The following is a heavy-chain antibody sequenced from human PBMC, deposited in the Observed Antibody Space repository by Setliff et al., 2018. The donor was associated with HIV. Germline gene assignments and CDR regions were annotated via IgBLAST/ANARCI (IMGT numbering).Heavy chain of an antibody. J-gene: IGHJ4*02. CDR3: ARSGYGDYDVEAPWDY. Sequence: SVKVSCKASGGTFSSYAFNWVRQAPGQGLEWMGGIIPMFGTAKYAQKFQARVTLTTDESTSTAYMEVSGLKSDDTAVYYCARSGYGDYDVEAPWDYWGQGTLVTVSS. D-gene: IGHD4-17*01. CDR1: GGTFSSYA. CDR2: IIPMFGTA. V-gene: IGHV1-69*05.